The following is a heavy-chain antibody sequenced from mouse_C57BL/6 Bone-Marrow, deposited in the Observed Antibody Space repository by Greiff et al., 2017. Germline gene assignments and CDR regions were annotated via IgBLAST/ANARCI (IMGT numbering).Heavy chain of an antibody. Sequence: EVHLVESGGGLVQSGRSLRLSCATSGFTFSDFYMEWVRQAPGKGLEWIAASRNKANDYTTEYSASVKGRFIVSRDTSQSILYLQMNALRAEDTAIYYCARDAGGNYGWDYAMDYWGQGTSVTVSS. D-gene: IGHD2-1*01. CDR1: GFTFSDFY. CDR3: ARDAGGNYGWDYAMDY. V-gene: IGHV7-1*01. J-gene: IGHJ4*01. CDR2: SRNKANDYTT.